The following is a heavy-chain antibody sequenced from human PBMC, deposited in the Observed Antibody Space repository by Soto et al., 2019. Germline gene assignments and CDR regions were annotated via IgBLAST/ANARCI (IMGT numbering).Heavy chain of an antibody. D-gene: IGHD2-2*01. J-gene: IGHJ4*02. CDR1: GGSISSYY. V-gene: IGHV4-4*07. Sequence: PFETLSLTCTGSGGSISSYYWSWIRQPAGKGLEWIGRIYTSGSTNYNPSLKSRVTMSVDTSKNQFSLKLSSVTAADTAVYYCARDLRCSSTTCSYFQYWGQGTLVNVS. CDR3: ARDLRCSSTTCSYFQY. CDR2: IYTSGST.